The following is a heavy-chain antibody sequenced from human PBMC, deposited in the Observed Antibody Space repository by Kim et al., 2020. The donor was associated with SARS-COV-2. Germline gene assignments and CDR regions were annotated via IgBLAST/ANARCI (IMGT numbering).Heavy chain of an antibody. CDR3: AKGMVRGVLDY. CDR2: T. Sequence: TYYADSVKGRFTISRDNSKNTLYLQMNSLRAEDTAVYYCAKGMVRGVLDYWGQGTLVTVSS. D-gene: IGHD3-10*01. J-gene: IGHJ4*02. V-gene: IGHV3-23*01.